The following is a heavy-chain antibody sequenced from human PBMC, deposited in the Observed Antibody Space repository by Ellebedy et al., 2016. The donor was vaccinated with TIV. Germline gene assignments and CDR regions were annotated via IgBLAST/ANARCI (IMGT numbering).Heavy chain of an antibody. CDR3: ARGGDPRDGMDV. CDR2: MNPNSGNT. CDR1: GYTFTSYD. J-gene: IGHJ6*02. V-gene: IGHV1-8*01. D-gene: IGHD7-27*01. Sequence: AASVKVSCKASGYTFTSYDINWVRQATGQGLEWIGWMNPNSGNTGYAQKIQGRVTMTRNTSISTAYMELSSLRSEDTTVYYCARGGDPRDGMDVWGQGTTVTVSS.